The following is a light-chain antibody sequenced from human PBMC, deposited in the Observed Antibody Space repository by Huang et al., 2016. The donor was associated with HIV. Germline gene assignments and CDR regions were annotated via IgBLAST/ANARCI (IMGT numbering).Light chain of an antibody. V-gene: IGKV3-15*01. J-gene: IGKJ2*01. Sequence: EILLTQSPATLSVSPGDRVTLPCRASQSISNNLAWYQQKPGQAPRLLIYGASTRATAIPARFSGSASGTEFTLTISSLQSEDFAVYYCQQYHNWPPYTFGQGTKLEI. CDR1: QSISNN. CDR3: QQYHNWPPYT. CDR2: GAS.